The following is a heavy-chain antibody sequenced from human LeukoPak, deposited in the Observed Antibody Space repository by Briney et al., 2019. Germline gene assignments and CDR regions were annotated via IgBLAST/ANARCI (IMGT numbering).Heavy chain of an antibody. V-gene: IGHV3-48*04. Sequence: PGGSLRLSCAASGFTFSSYSMNWVRQAPGKGLEWVSYISSSSSTIYYADSVKGRFTISRDNAKNSLYLQMNSLRAEDTAVYYCARALYIVRYCSSTSCSPLYFDLWGRGTLVTVSS. CDR3: ARALYIVRYCSSTSCSPLYFDL. D-gene: IGHD2-2*01. CDR2: ISSSSSTI. CDR1: GFTFSSYS. J-gene: IGHJ2*01.